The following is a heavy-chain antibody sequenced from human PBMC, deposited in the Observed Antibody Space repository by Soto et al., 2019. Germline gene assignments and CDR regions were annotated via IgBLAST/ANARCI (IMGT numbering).Heavy chain of an antibody. CDR1: GGSISSGGYY. CDR2: IYYSGST. Sequence: QVQLQESGPGLVKPSQTLSLTCTVSGGSISSGGYYWSWIRQHPGKGLEWIGYIYYSGSTYYNPCLKSRVTISVATSKNQFSLKLSSVTAADTAVYYCARDRHQLLRPFMRYFDLWGRGTLVTVSS. V-gene: IGHV4-31*03. D-gene: IGHD2-2*01. CDR3: ARDRHQLLRPFMRYFDL. J-gene: IGHJ2*01.